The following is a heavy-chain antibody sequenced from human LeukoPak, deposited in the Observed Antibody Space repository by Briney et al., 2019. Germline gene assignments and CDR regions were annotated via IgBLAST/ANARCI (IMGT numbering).Heavy chain of an antibody. Sequence: SEAPSLTCAVYGGSFSGYYWSWIRQPPGKGLEWIGEINHSGSTNYNPSLKSRVTISVDTSKNQFSLKLSSVTAADTAVYYCARPRGYSGYEWFNWFDPWGQGTLVTVSS. J-gene: IGHJ5*02. CDR1: GGSFSGYY. CDR3: ARPRGYSGYEWFNWFDP. V-gene: IGHV4-34*01. CDR2: INHSGST. D-gene: IGHD5-12*01.